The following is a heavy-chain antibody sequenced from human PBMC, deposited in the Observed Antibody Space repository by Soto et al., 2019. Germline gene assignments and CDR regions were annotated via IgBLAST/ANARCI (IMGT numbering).Heavy chain of an antibody. CDR3: ARAFYGVGDYYGESSLGY. Sequence: QVQLVESGGGVVQPGRSLRLSCAGSGFTFSGYPMHWVRQAPGKGLEWVAVISYDGSNKYYADSVKGRFTISRDNSKNTLYLQMNSLRGEDTAVYYCARAFYGVGDYYGESSLGYWGQGTLVTVSS. J-gene: IGHJ4*02. D-gene: IGHD4-17*01. CDR2: ISYDGSNK. CDR1: GFTFSGYP. V-gene: IGHV3-30-3*01.